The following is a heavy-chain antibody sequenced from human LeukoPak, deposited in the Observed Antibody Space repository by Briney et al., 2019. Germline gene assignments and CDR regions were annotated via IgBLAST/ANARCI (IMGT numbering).Heavy chain of an antibody. J-gene: IGHJ5*02. CDR1: GGSFSGSY. V-gene: IGHV4-34*01. D-gene: IGHD3-9*01. Sequence: SETLSLTCAVYGGSFSGSYWSWVRQPPGKGLEWIGEINHSGSTKYNPSPKSRVTISVDRSKNQFSLKLSSVTAADTAVYYCASGGNNYFGFDPWGQGTLVTVSS. CDR2: INHSGST. CDR3: ASGGNNYFGFDP.